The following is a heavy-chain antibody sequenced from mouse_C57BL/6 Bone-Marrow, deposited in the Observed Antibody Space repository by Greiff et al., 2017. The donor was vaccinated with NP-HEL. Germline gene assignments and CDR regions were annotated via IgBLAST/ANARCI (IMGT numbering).Heavy chain of an antibody. V-gene: IGHV5-4*03. CDR3: AIGNRLGMDY. J-gene: IGHJ4*01. CDR1: GFTFSSYA. D-gene: IGHD3-3*01. CDR2: ISDGGSYT. Sequence: EVKLVESGGGLVKPGGSLKLSCAASGFTFSSYAMSWVRQTPEKRLEWVATISDGGSYTYYPDNVKGRFTISSDNAKNHLYLQMSHLKSEDTAMYYCAIGNRLGMDYWGQGTSVTVSS.